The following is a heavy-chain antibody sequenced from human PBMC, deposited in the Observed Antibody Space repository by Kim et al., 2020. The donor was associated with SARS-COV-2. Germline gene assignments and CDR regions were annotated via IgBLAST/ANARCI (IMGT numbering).Heavy chain of an antibody. D-gene: IGHD5-18*01. J-gene: IGHJ4*02. CDR3: ASLRYSYGFL. V-gene: IGHV1-69*02. Sequence: IANYAQKFQGRVTITADKSTSTAYMELSSLRSEDTAVYYCASLRYSYGFLWGQGTLVTVSS. CDR2: IA.